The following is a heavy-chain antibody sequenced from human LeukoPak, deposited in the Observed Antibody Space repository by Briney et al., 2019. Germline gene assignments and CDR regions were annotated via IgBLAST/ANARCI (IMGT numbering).Heavy chain of an antibody. CDR3: ARDDSSGYRYMDV. J-gene: IGHJ6*03. V-gene: IGHV1-46*01. Sequence: ASVKVSCKASGYTFTSYYMHWVRQAPGQGLECMGIINPSGGSTSYAQKFQGRVTMTRDTSTSTVYMELSSLRSEDTAVYYCARDDSSGYRYMDVWGKGTTVTISS. D-gene: IGHD3-22*01. CDR2: INPSGGST. CDR1: GYTFTSYY.